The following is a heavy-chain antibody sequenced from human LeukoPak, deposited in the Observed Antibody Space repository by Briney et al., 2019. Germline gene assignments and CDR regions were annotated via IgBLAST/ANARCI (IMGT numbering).Heavy chain of an antibody. CDR3: ARVTGLYYFDY. CDR2: INHSGST. J-gene: IGHJ4*02. V-gene: IGHV4-34*01. Sequence: SETLSLTCAVYGGSFSGYYWSWIRQPPGKGLEWIGEINHSGSTNYNPSLKSRVTISVDTSKNQFSLKLSSVTAADTAVYYRARVTGLYYFDYWGQGTLVTVSS. CDR1: GGSFSGYY. D-gene: IGHD4-11*01.